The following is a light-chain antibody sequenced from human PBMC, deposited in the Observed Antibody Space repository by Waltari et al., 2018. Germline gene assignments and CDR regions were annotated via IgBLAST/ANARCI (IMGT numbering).Light chain of an antibody. CDR3: CSYAGVVL. CDR2: DVS. Sequence: QSALTHPRPVSGSPGQSVTISCTGRLSDYNYVSWDHHHPGKAPKPIIYDVSKRPPGVPDRFSGSDFGNPGSLTVCGLQAEDEAHYSCCSYAGVVLFGGGTRVTVL. CDR1: LSDYNY. J-gene: IGLJ2*01. V-gene: IGLV2-11*01.